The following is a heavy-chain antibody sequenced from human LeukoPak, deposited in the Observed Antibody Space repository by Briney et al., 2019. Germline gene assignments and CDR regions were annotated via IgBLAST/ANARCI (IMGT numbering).Heavy chain of an antibody. CDR1: GGTFSSYA. D-gene: IGHD3-10*01. CDR3: ARGVVRGVFHYYYYYMDV. CDR2: IIPIFGTA. V-gene: IGHV1-69*05. J-gene: IGHJ6*03. Sequence: SVKVSCKASGGTFSSYAISWVRQAPGQGLEWTGGIIPIFGTANYAQKFQGRVTITTDESTSTAYMELSSLRSEDTAVYYCARGVVRGVFHYYYYYMDVWGKGTTVTVSS.